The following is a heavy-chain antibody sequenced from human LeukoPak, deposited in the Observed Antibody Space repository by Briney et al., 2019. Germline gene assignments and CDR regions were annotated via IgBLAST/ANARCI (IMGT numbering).Heavy chain of an antibody. V-gene: IGHV4-61*02. J-gene: IGHJ6*03. Sequence: SETLSLTCTVSGGSTSSGSYYWSWIRQPAGKGLEWIGRIYTSGSTNYNPSLKSRVTISVDTSKNQFSLKLSSVTAADTAVYYCARGGGYYYGSGSYYRGGYYYMDVWGKGTTVTISS. CDR3: ARGGGYYYGSGSYYRGGYYYMDV. CDR2: IYTSGST. CDR1: GGSTSSGSYY. D-gene: IGHD3-10*01.